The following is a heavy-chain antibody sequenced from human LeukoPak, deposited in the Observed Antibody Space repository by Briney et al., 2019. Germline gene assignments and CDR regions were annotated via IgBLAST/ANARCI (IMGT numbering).Heavy chain of an antibody. CDR2: IYYSGSA. D-gene: IGHD6-13*01. Sequence: PSETLSLTCTVSGGSISSYYWSWIRQPPGKGLEWIGYIYYSGSANYNPSLKSRVTISVDTSKNQFSLKLSSVTAADTAVYYCARVRAYSSSWYSRDYGMDVWGQGTTVTVSS. CDR3: ARVRAYSSSWYSRDYGMDV. V-gene: IGHV4-59*01. J-gene: IGHJ6*02. CDR1: GGSISSYY.